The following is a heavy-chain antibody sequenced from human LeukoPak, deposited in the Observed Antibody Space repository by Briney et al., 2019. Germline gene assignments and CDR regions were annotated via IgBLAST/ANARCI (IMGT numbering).Heavy chain of an antibody. CDR3: AKGYIIAGRQWYLDL. Sequence: GGSLRLSCAASGFTFSSYTMNWVRQAPGKGLEWVSSISSSSSYIYYADSVKGRFTISRDNAKNSLYLQMNSLRAEDTAVYYCAKGYIIAGRQWYLDLWGRGTLVGVSS. V-gene: IGHV3-21*01. J-gene: IGHJ2*01. CDR2: ISSSSSYI. D-gene: IGHD6-13*01. CDR1: GFTFSSYT.